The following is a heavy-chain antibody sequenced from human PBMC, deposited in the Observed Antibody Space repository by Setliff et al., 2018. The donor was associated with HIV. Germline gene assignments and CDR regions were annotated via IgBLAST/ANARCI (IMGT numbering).Heavy chain of an antibody. D-gene: IGHD2-15*01. J-gene: IGHJ5*02. CDR3: ARERYCSAGSCYSTLSWFVP. V-gene: IGHV1-69*05. Sequence: ASVKVSCKASGGTFRKYAIGWVRQAPGQGLEWMGGIIPIFGIANYAQKFQDRVTITTDESTTTASMELSSLRSEDTAVYFCARERYCSAGSCYSTLSWFVPWCQGTLVTVSS. CDR2: IIPIFGIA. CDR1: GGTFRKYA.